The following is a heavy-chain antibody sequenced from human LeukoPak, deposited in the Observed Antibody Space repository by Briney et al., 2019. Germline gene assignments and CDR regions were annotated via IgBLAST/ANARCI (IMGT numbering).Heavy chain of an antibody. CDR1: GDSVSSNSAA. V-gene: IGHV6-1*01. D-gene: IGHD3-9*01. CDR2: TYYRSKWYN. J-gene: IGHJ4*02. CDR3: ASPSYDILSSFVY. Sequence: SQTLSLTCAISGDSVSSNSAAWNWIRQSPSRGLEWLGRTYYRSKWYNDYAVSVKSRITINPDTSKNQFSLKLSSVTAADTAVYYCASPSYDILSSFVYWGQGTLVTVSS.